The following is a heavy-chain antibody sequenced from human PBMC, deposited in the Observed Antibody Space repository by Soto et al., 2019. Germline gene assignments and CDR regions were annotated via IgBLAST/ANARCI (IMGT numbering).Heavy chain of an antibody. D-gene: IGHD3-10*01. CDR3: ARELPRDLVRGSLDM. J-gene: IGHJ3*02. V-gene: IGHV1-46*01. CDR1: GYTFTRYN. CDR2: IDTRGGST. Sequence: QAQLVQSGAEVKKPGASANISCKASGYTFTRYNIHWVRQAPGQGLEWMGIIDTRGGSTDYTQRFQCRVTMTRDTYTGTVYMHLSSRGYEDTAIYYCARELPRDLVRGSLDMWGQGTMVTVSS.